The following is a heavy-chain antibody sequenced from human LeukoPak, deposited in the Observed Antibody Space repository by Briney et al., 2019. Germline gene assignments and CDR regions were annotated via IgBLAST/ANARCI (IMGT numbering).Heavy chain of an antibody. V-gene: IGHV4-39*07. J-gene: IGHJ4*02. D-gene: IGHD3-9*01. CDR3: GRFGILTGAFDY. CDR2: IYHTGST. Sequence: PSETLSLTCTVSGGSVSGGSISSSPYYWGWIRQPPGRGLQWIANIYHTGSTYYNPSLNSRVTISMGTSKNQFSLKLKSVTAADTAVYYCGRFGILTGAFDYWGQGILVTVSS. CDR1: GGSISSSPYY.